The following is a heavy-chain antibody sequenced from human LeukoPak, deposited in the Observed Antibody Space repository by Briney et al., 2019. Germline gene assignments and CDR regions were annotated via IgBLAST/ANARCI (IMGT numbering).Heavy chain of an antibody. V-gene: IGHV3-30-3*01. D-gene: IGHD2-15*01. CDR2: ISYDGSNK. CDR3: ASEVEALLDH. J-gene: IGHJ4*02. CDR1: GFTFSSYA. Sequence: GGSLRLSCAASGFTFSSYAMHWVRQAPGKGLEWVAVISYDGSNKYYADSVKGRFTISRDNSKNTLYLQMNSLRAEDTAVYYCASEVEALLDHWGQGTLVTVSS.